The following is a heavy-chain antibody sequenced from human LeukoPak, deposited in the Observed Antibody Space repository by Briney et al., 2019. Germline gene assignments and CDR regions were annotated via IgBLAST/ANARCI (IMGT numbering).Heavy chain of an antibody. CDR2: IYCGGST. D-gene: IGHD4-17*01. J-gene: IGHJ4*02. Sequence: GVSLRLSYAASGFTVSSNYMSWVRQALGKGLEWVSVIYCGGSTYYADSVKGRFTISRDNSKNTLYLQMNSLRAEDTAVYYCARRSDYGDYGYYFYYWGQGTLVTVSS. V-gene: IGHV3-53*01. CDR1: GFTVSSNY. CDR3: ARRSDYGDYGYYFYY.